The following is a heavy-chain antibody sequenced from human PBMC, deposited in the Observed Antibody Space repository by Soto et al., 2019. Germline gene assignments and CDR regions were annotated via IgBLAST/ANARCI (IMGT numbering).Heavy chain of an antibody. CDR1: GGSISSSHW. CDR3: ARVVLTITRGAFDA. J-gene: IGHJ3*01. D-gene: IGHD3-9*01. Sequence: QVQLQESGPGLVKPSGTLSLTCAVSGGSISSSHWWTWVRQSPGKGLEYIGEISRSGTSNSNPSLKGRVTRSVDKSKNHFSLTLTSVTAADTAVYYCARVVLTITRGAFDAWGQGTLVIVSS. CDR2: ISRSGTS. V-gene: IGHV4-4*02.